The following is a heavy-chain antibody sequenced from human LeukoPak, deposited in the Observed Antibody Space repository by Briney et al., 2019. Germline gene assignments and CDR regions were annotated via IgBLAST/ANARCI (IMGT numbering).Heavy chain of an antibody. D-gene: IGHD3-10*01. CDR1: GFTFSDYY. J-gene: IGHJ6*03. CDR3: ARGKTGSYYSTSYYMDV. CDR2: ISSSGLTI. V-gene: IGHV3-11*01. Sequence: KAGGSLRLSCAASGFTFSDYYMSWIRQAPGKGLEWVSYISSSGLTIYYADSVKGRFTISRDNGKNSLYLQMNSLRAEDTALYYCARGKTGSYYSTSYYMDVWGKGTTVTISS.